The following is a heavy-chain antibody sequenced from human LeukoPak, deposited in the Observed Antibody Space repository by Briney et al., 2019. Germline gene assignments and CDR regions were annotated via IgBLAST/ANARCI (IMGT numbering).Heavy chain of an antibody. CDR2: ISYDGSNK. J-gene: IGHJ4*02. V-gene: IGHV3-30-3*01. Sequence: GRSLRLSCAASGFTFSSYAMHWVRQAPGKGLEWVAVISYDGSNKYYADSVKGRFTISRDNSKNTLYLQMNSLRAEDTAVYYCARDRRGSSSWNFDYWGQGTLVTVSS. D-gene: IGHD6-13*01. CDR3: ARDRRGSSSWNFDY. CDR1: GFTFSSYA.